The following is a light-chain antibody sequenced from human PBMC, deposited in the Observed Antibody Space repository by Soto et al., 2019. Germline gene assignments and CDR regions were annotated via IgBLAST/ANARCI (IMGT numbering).Light chain of an antibody. Sequence: EIVLTQSPATLSLSPGERATLSCRASQSVSYYLAWYQQSPGRAPRLLIYDASNRATGIPARFSGSGSGTDFTHTISSLEPEDFAVYYCQQRSNWPVTFGQGTRLEI. J-gene: IGKJ5*01. CDR3: QQRSNWPVT. CDR1: QSVSYY. V-gene: IGKV3-11*01. CDR2: DAS.